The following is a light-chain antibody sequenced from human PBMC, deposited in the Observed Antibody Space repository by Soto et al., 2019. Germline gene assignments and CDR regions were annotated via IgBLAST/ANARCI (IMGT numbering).Light chain of an antibody. CDR2: DAS. CDR3: QQSENGPLT. V-gene: IGKV1-33*01. J-gene: IGKJ4*01. Sequence: DFQMTQSPSSLSASVGDRITITCQASQDINKYLNWYQQKLGKAPKLLIYDASNLQRGVPSRFSGSGSGTHFSLSISSLQPEDIATYYCQQSENGPLTFGGGTKVEIK. CDR1: QDINKY.